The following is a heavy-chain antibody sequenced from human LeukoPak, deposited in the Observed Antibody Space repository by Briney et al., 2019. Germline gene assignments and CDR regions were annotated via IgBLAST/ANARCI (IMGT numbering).Heavy chain of an antibody. CDR2: ISSDSSEI. CDR1: GFTFSSYS. D-gene: IGHD6-6*01. Sequence: GGSLRLSCAASGFTFSSYSMNWVRQAPGTGLEWVSYISSDSSEIYYADSVKGRFTISRDNAKNSLFLHMNSLRAEDTAVYYCARGGYSSSRYYYYGMDVWGQGTTVTVSS. CDR3: ARGGYSSSRYYYYGMDV. V-gene: IGHV3-48*01. J-gene: IGHJ6*02.